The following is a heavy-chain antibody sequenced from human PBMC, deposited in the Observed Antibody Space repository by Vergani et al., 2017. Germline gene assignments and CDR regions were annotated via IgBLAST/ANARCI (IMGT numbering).Heavy chain of an antibody. CDR2: IKQDGSEK. Sequence: EVQLVESGGGLVQPGGSLRLSCAASGFTFSSYWMSWVRQAPGKGLEWVANIKQDGSEKYYVDSVKGRFTISRDNAKNSLYLQMNSLRAEDTAVYYCARGGLGVFGKDFDYWGQGTLVTVSS. CDR3: ARGGLGVFGKDFDY. J-gene: IGHJ4*02. D-gene: IGHD3-16*01. CDR1: GFTFSSYW. V-gene: IGHV3-7*01.